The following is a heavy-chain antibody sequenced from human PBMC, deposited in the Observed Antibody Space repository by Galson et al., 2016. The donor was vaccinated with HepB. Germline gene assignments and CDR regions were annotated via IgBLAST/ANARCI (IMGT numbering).Heavy chain of an antibody. J-gene: IGHJ5*02. D-gene: IGHD2-2*01. CDR3: AKGNIVQVPAAPYA. CDR1: GFTFSNYA. CDR2: ISGSGDTT. Sequence: SLRLSCAASGFTFSNYAMSWVRQAPGKGLEWVSSISGSGDTTYDADAVRGRFTISRDNSRYTLSLQMDSLRAEDSAIYYCAKGNIVQVPAAPYAWGQGALVTVSS. V-gene: IGHV3-23*01.